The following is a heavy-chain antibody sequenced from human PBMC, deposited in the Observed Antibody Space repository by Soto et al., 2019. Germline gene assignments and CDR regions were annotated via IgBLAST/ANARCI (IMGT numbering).Heavy chain of an antibody. V-gene: IGHV1-46*01. CDR2: INPSGGTT. CDR3: ARKAGGSYYFDY. D-gene: IGHD1-26*01. J-gene: IGHJ4*02. Sequence: ASVKVSCKASGYPFTSYYMHWVRQAPGQGLEWMGIINPSGGTTFYAQRFQGRVTMTRDTSTSTVYMELSSLRSEDTAVYYCARKAGGSYYFDYWGQGTLVTVSS. CDR1: GYPFTSYY.